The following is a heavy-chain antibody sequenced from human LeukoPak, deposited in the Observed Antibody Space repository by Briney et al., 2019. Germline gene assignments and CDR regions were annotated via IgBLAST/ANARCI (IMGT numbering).Heavy chain of an antibody. Sequence: GGSLTLSCALSGFTFSSYGMSWVRHAPGEGLEWVSSISGRGGSTYYADSVKRRFTISRDNSKNTLYLLKNRVRAEDTAVYYCAKGEEYYGSGSYYTYYYMDVWGKGTTVTISS. J-gene: IGHJ6*03. D-gene: IGHD3-10*01. CDR3: AKGEEYYGSGSYYTYYYMDV. CDR2: ISGRGGST. V-gene: IGHV3-23*01. CDR1: GFTFSSYG.